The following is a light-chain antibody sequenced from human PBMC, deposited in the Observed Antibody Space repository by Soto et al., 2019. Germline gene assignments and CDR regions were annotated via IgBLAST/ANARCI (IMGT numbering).Light chain of an antibody. CDR1: ASPIGRNY. V-gene: IGLV1-47*01. CDR2: RNS. Sequence: SVLAQSPPASGTPGQRVTISCSGSASPIGRNYVYWYQQLPGTAPKLLIYRNSQRPSGVPDRFSGSKSGTSASLAISGLRSEDEADYYCAAWDDNLSGLYVFGAGTKVTVL. J-gene: IGLJ1*01. CDR3: AAWDDNLSGLYV.